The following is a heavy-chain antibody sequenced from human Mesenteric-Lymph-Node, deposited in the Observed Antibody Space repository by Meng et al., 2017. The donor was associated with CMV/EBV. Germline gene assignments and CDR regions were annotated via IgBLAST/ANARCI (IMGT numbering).Heavy chain of an antibody. Sequence: ASVPVSCQASGYTFPGYYMHWVRQAPGQGREWMGWINPNSGGTNYAQKFQGRVTMTRDTSISTAYMELSRLRADDTGVYYCARDGGDFWSTGYFDYWGQGTLVTVSS. CDR1: GYTFPGYY. V-gene: IGHV1-2*02. CDR2: INPNSGGT. D-gene: IGHD3-3*01. CDR3: ARDGGDFWSTGYFDY. J-gene: IGHJ4*02.